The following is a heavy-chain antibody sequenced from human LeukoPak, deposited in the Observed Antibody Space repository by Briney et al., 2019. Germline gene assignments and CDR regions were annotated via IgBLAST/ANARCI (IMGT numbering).Heavy chain of an antibody. Sequence: PSETLSLTCTVSGVSISRYSWSWLRQPPGKGLEWIGYISYSGNTNYNPSLKSRVTISVGTSENQFSLKLSSVTAADTAMYYGARDNPSSDYGDYFDYWGQGTLVTVSS. V-gene: IGHV4-59*01. CDR1: GVSISRYS. D-gene: IGHD4-17*01. CDR2: ISYSGNT. CDR3: ARDNPSSDYGDYFDY. J-gene: IGHJ4*02.